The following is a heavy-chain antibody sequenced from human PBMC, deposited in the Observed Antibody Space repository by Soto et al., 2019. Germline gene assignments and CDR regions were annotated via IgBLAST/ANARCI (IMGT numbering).Heavy chain of an antibody. Sequence: QLHLRESGPGLVKPSETLSLTCTVSGGSITSSSYYWGWIRQPPGKGLEWIGRIYYSGSTYYNPSLKSRVTISVDTSKNQFSLKLSSVTAAETAVYYCATQEVGGTYVYTFDPWGQGTLVTVSS. D-gene: IGHD1-26*01. CDR1: GGSITSSSYY. CDR3: ATQEVGGTYVYTFDP. V-gene: IGHV4-39*01. J-gene: IGHJ5*02. CDR2: IYYSGST.